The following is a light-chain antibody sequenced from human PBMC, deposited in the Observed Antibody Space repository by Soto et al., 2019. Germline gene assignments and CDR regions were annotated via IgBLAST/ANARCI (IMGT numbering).Light chain of an antibody. Sequence: DIQMTQSPSSLSASVGGRVTITCRASQSISTFLNWYQQKPGNAPKSLIYAASNLQSGVPSRFSGSGSGTDFTLTISSLQPEDFATYYCQQSFSSPRTVGPGTKVDIK. CDR1: QSISTF. V-gene: IGKV1-39*01. CDR2: AAS. CDR3: QQSFSSPRT. J-gene: IGKJ1*01.